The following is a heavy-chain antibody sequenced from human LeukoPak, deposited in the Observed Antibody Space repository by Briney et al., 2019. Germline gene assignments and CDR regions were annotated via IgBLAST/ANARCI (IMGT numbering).Heavy chain of an antibody. V-gene: IGHV3-30*03. CDR3: ARDGSYGMDV. Sequence: SGGSLRLSCAASGFTFSSYGMHWVRQAPAKGLEWVAVISNDGRSIYYADSVKGRFTISGDNSKNTLYLQVNSLRAEDTAVYSCARDGSYGMDVWGQGTTVTVSS. CDR1: GFTFSSYG. CDR2: ISNDGRSI. J-gene: IGHJ6*02.